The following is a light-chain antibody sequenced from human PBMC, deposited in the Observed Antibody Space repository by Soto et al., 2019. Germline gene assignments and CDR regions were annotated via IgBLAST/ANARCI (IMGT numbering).Light chain of an antibody. CDR2: EVS. CDR1: SSDVGGYNY. CDR3: SSYTTSSTHWV. J-gene: IGLJ3*02. Sequence: QSALTQPASVSGSPGQSITISCTGTSSDVGGYNYVSWYQQHPGTAPKLMIYEVSNRPSGVSNRFSGSKSGNTASLTISGLQAEDEADYDCSSYTTSSTHWVFGGGTKVTVL. V-gene: IGLV2-14*01.